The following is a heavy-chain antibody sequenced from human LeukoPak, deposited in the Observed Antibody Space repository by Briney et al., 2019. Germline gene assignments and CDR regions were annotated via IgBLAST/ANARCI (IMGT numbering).Heavy chain of an antibody. V-gene: IGHV4-59*01. CDR2: IYYSGST. D-gene: IGHD5-12*01. CDR3: ARDRWLGY. J-gene: IGHJ4*02. Sequence: SETLSLTCTVSGGSISSYFWSWVRQPPGKGLEWIGYIYYSGSTNYNPSLKSRVTISVDTSKNQYSLKLASVTTADTAVYYCARDRWLGYWGQGTLVTVSS. CDR1: GGSISSYF.